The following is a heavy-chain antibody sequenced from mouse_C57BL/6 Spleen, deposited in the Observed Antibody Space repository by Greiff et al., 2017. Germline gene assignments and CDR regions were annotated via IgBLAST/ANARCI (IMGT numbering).Heavy chain of an antibody. Sequence: EVQVVESGGGLVKPGGSLKLSCAASGFTFSSYTMSWVRQTPEKRLEWVATISGGGGNTYYPDSVKGRFTISRDNAKNTLYLQMSSLRSEDTALYYCARLIYYDPGYFDYWGQGTTLTVSS. CDR1: GFTFSSYT. CDR3: ARLIYYDPGYFDY. CDR2: ISGGGGNT. J-gene: IGHJ2*01. V-gene: IGHV5-9*01. D-gene: IGHD2-4*01.